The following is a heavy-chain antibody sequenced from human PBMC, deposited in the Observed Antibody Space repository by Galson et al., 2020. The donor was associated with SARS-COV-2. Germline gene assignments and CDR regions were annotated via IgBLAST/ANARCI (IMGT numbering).Heavy chain of an antibody. J-gene: IGHJ6*02. CDR3: ARGKTVTTFFIVYYGMDV. D-gene: IGHD4-17*01. Sequence: SQASETLSLTCAVYGGSFSGYYWSWIRQPPGKGLEWIGEINHSGSTNYNPSLKSRVTISVDTSKNQFSLKLSSVTAADTAVYYCARGKTVTTFFIVYYGMDVWGQGTTVTVSS. V-gene: IGHV4-34*01. CDR1: GGSFSGYY. CDR2: INHSGST.